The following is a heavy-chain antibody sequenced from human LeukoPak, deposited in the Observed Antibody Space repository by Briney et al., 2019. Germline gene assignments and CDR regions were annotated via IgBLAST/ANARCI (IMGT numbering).Heavy chain of an antibody. D-gene: IGHD3/OR15-3a*01. CDR2: IIPIFGTA. CDR3: ARGLTLNYYYYYYMDV. CDR1: GGTFSSYA. Sequence: GASVKVSCKASGGTFSSYAISWVRRAPGQGLEWMGGIIPIFGTANYAQKFQGRVTITTDESTSTAYMELSSLRSEDTAVYYCARGLTLNYYYYYYMDVWGKGTTVTVSS. V-gene: IGHV1-69*05. J-gene: IGHJ6*03.